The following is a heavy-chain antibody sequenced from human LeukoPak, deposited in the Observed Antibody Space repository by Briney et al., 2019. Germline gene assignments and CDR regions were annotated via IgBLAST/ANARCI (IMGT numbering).Heavy chain of an antibody. D-gene: IGHD5-24*01. Sequence: GGSLRLSCTGSGFTFRSYAMGWVRQAPGKGLEWGAGITDNGLARNYADSVQGRFTIHRDDSRSTVDLQMNSLRVEDTALYYCARDGWGWAQYDYWGQGTLVTVSS. CDR3: ARDGWGWAQYDY. CDR2: ITDNGLAR. CDR1: GFTFRSYA. J-gene: IGHJ4*02. V-gene: IGHV3-23*01.